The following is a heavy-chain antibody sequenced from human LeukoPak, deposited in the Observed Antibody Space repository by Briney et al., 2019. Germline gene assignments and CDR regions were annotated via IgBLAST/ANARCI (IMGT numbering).Heavy chain of an antibody. V-gene: IGHV4-59*01. J-gene: IGHJ4*02. Sequence: PSETLSLTCTVSGGSISSYYWSWIRQPPGKGLEWIGYIYYSGSTNYNPSLKSRVTISVDTSKNQFSLKLSSVTAADTAVYYCARDGVVAELDYWGQGTLVTVSS. CDR2: IYYSGST. CDR1: GGSISSYY. CDR3: ARDGVVAELDY. D-gene: IGHD3-22*01.